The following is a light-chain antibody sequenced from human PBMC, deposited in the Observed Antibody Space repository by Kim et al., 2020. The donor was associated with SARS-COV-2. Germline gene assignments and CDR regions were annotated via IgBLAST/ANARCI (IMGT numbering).Light chain of an antibody. Sequence: RVTISCTGRSSNMGAGYDVNWYQQVPGTAPKLIIYDKNNRPPGVPDRFADSKSGTSASLAITGLQAEDEADYYCQSYDSSLGGSVFGGGTQLTVL. J-gene: IGLJ3*02. CDR2: DKN. CDR1: SSNMGAGYD. CDR3: QSYDSSLGGSV. V-gene: IGLV1-40*01.